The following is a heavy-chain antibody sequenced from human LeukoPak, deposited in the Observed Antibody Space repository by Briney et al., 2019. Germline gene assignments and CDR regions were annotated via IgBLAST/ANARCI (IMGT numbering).Heavy chain of an antibody. J-gene: IGHJ4*02. CDR2: INRSRST. V-gene: IGHV4-34*01. CDR3: ARFGSY. Sequence: SETLSLTCAVYGGSFSGYYWSWIRQPPGKGLEWIGEINRSRSTNYNPSLKSRVTVSVDTSKSQFSLKLTSVAAADTAVYYCARFGSYWGQGTLVTVSS. CDR1: GGSFSGYY. D-gene: IGHD3-10*01.